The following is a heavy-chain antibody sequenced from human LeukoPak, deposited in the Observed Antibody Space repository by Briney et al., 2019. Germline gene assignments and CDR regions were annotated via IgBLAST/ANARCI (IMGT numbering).Heavy chain of an antibody. CDR3: ARDGVTTDY. CDR2: IYTSGST. V-gene: IGHV4-61*02. D-gene: IGHD4-11*01. Sequence: SETLSLTCTVSGGSISSGSYYWSWIRQPAGKGLEWIGRIYTSGSTNYNPSLKSRVTISVDTSKNQFSQKLSSVTAADTAVYYCARDGVTTDYWGQGTLVTVSS. J-gene: IGHJ4*02. CDR1: GGSISSGSYY.